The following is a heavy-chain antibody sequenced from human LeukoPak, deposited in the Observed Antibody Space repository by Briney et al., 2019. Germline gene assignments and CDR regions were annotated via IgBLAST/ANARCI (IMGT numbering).Heavy chain of an antibody. J-gene: IGHJ5*02. CDR3: ARRITGYSSSGWFDGWFDP. V-gene: IGHV4-59*12. Sequence: SETLSLTCTVSGGSISSYYWSWIRQPPGKGLEWIGYIYYSGSTNYNPSLKSRVTISVDTSKNQFSLKLSSVTAADTAVYYCARRITGYSSSGWFDGWFDPWGQGTLVTVSS. D-gene: IGHD6-13*01. CDR1: GGSISSYY. CDR2: IYYSGST.